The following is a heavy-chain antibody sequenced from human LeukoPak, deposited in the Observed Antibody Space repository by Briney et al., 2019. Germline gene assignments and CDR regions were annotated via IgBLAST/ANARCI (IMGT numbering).Heavy chain of an antibody. Sequence: SETLSLTCTVSGGSISSYYWSWIRQPAGKGLEWIGRIYTSGSTNYNPSLKSRVTMSVDTSKNQFSLKLSSVIAADTAVYYCARDLFVASSLFFDYWGQGTLVTVSS. CDR2: IYTSGST. CDR1: GGSISSYY. J-gene: IGHJ4*02. CDR3: ARDLFVASSLFFDY. V-gene: IGHV4-4*07. D-gene: IGHD6-13*01.